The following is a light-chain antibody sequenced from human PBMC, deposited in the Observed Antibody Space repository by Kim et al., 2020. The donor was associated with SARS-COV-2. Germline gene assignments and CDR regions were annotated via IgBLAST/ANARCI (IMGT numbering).Light chain of an antibody. V-gene: IGLV3-19*01. J-gene: IGLJ2*01. CDR1: CLRNYY. Sequence: SSELTQDPAVSVALGQTVTITCQGDCLRNYYASWYQQKPGQAPVVLNYGKNNRPSGIPDRFSGSRSGNTASLTITGAQAEDEADYYCNSRDSSGNRLVFGGGNQLTVL. CDR3: NSRDSSGNRLV. CDR2: GKN.